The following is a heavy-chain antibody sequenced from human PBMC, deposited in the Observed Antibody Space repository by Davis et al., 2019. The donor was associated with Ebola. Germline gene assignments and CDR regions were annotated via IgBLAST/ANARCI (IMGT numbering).Heavy chain of an antibody. D-gene: IGHD2-15*01. CDR1: GYTFTSYY. V-gene: IGHV1-46*01. J-gene: IGHJ6*02. CDR2: INPSGGST. CDR3: ARESIVVVVAAGEGYYSGLDV. Sequence: ASVKVSCKASGYTFTSYYMHWVRQAPGQGLEWMGIINPSGGSTSYAQKFQGRVTMTRDTSTSTIYMELSSLRSEDTAVYYCARESIVVVVAAGEGYYSGLDVWGQGTTVTVSS.